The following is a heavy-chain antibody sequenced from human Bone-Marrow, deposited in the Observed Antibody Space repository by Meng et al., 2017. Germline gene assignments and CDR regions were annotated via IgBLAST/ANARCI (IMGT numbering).Heavy chain of an antibody. CDR2: INHSGSN. Sequence: SETLSLTCAVYGGSFSGYYWSWVRQPPGKGLEWVGEINHSGSNNYNPSLKSRVTISVDTSKNQFSLKLSSVTAADTAVYYCAREHLGFGELPPYFDYWGQGTLVTVSS. J-gene: IGHJ4*02. V-gene: IGHV4-34*01. D-gene: IGHD3-10*01. CDR3: AREHLGFGELPPYFDY. CDR1: GGSFSGYY.